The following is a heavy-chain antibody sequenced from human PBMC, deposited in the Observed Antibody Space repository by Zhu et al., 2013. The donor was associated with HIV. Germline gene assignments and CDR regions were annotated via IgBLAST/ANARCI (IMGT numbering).Heavy chain of an antibody. V-gene: IGHV1-2*02. Sequence: QVQLVQSGAEMKEPGASVKVSCKASGYTFTDYYIHWVRQAPGQGLEWMAWINPKSGATKYAEKVQGRVTVTRDTSISTAHMEVTRLTSDDTAVYYCTRPPPLDLWGQGTPGPSSP. CDR1: GYTFTDYY. CDR3: TRPPPLDL. J-gene: IGHJ5*02. CDR2: INPKSGAT.